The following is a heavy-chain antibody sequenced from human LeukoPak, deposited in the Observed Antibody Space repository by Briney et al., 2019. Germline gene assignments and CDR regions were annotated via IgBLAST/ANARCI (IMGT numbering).Heavy chain of an antibody. CDR2: IYSGDST. V-gene: IGHV3-66*01. CDR1: GITVSSNY. CDR3: ARVIGATWFDP. D-gene: IGHD2-15*01. J-gene: IGHJ5*02. Sequence: GGSLRLSCAASGITVSSNYMSWVRQAPGKGLEWVSVIYSGDSTYYADSVKGRFTISRDNSKNTLYLQMKSLRAEDTAVYYCARVIGATWFDPWGQGTLVTVSS.